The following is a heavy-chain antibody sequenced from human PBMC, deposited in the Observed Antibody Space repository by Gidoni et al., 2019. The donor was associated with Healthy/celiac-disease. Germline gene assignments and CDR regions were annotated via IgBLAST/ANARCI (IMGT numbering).Heavy chain of an antibody. V-gene: IGHV3-30*18. CDR1: GFTFSSYG. CDR3: AKTPKPIDYGDPEYFQH. D-gene: IGHD4-17*01. J-gene: IGHJ1*01. Sequence: QVQLVESGGGVVQPGRSLRLSCAASGFTFSSYGMHWVRQAPGKGLEWVAVISYDGSNKYYADSVKGRFTISRDNSKNTLYLQMNSLRAEDTAVYYCAKTPKPIDYGDPEYFQHWGQGTLVTVSS. CDR2: ISYDGSNK.